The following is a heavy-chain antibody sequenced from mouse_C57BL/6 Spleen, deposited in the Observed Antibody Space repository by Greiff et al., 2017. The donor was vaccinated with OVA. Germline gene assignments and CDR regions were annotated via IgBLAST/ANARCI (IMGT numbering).Heavy chain of an antibody. Sequence: VQLVESGPGLVQPSQCLSITCTASGFSLTSYGVHWVRQSPGKGLEWLGVIWSGGSTAYNAAFISRLSISKDNSKSHVFFKMHSLQANDTAIDYCARNSLYYYGSCFAYWGQGTTLTVSA. CDR2: IWSGGST. J-gene: IGHJ2*01. CDR3: ARNSLYYYGSCFAY. V-gene: IGHV2-2*02. CDR1: GFSLTSYG. D-gene: IGHD1-1*01.